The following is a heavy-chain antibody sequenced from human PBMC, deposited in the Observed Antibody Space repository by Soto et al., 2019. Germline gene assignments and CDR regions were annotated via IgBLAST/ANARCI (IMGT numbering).Heavy chain of an antibody. D-gene: IGHD2-15*01. CDR2: IYHSGST. J-gene: IGHJ3*02. V-gene: IGHV4-4*02. CDR3: ARDNGGYCSGGSCDAFDI. Sequence: QVQLQESGPGLVKPSGTLSLTCAVSGGSISSSNWWRWVRQHPGKGLEWIGEIYHSGSTNYNPSLKSRFTISVDKSKNQFSLKLSSGTAAGTAVYYCARDNGGYCSGGSCDAFDIWGQGTMVTVSS. CDR1: GGSISSSNW.